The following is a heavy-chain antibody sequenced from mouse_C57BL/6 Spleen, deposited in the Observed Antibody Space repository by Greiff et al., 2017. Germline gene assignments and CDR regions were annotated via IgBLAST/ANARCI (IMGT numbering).Heavy chain of an antibody. CDR2: IHPNSGST. Sequence: QVQLQQPGAELVKPGASVKLSCKASGYTFTSYWMHWVKQRPGQGLEWIGMIHPNSGSTNYNEKFKSKATLTVDKSSSTAYMQLSSLTSEDSAVYYCARGSPLYYYAMDYWGQGTSVTVSS. CDR3: ARGSPLYYYAMDY. CDR1: GYTFTSYW. V-gene: IGHV1-64*01. J-gene: IGHJ4*01. D-gene: IGHD1-1*01.